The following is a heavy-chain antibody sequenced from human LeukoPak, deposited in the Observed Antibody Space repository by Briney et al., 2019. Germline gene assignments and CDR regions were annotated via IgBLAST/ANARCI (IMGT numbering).Heavy chain of an antibody. J-gene: IGHJ4*02. V-gene: IGHV3-7*01. CDR1: GFTFSRYW. D-gene: IGHD3-10*01. Sequence: GGSLRLSCAASGFTFSRYWMSWVRQAPGKGLEWVANIRQDGSEKYYVDSVKGRFTISRDNAKNSLYLQMNSLRAEDTAVYYCTGNYYGSGSYADFDYWGQGTLVTVSS. CDR3: TGNYYGSGSYADFDY. CDR2: IRQDGSEK.